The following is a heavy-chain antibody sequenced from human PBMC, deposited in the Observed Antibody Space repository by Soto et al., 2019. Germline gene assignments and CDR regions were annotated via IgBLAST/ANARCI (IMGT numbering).Heavy chain of an antibody. Sequence: EVQLVESGGGLVQPGGSLRLSCAASGFTVSGNYVTWVRQAPGKGLEWVSGIYTDDNRYYADSVTGRFTISRDNSKNTFYLQMTRLRVEDTAVYYCAAELIAKYGMDVWGHGTTVTVSS. D-gene: IGHD2-21*01. CDR1: GFTVSGNY. J-gene: IGHJ6*02. CDR2: IYTDDNR. V-gene: IGHV3-53*01. CDR3: AAELIAKYGMDV.